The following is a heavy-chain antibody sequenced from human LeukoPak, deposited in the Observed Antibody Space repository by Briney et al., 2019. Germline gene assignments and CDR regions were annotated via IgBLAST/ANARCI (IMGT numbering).Heavy chain of an antibody. J-gene: IGHJ4*02. D-gene: IGHD6-19*01. V-gene: IGHV3-9*01. CDR1: GFTFDVYA. CDR2: ISWNSGSI. Sequence: RAGGSRRLSCAAFGFTFDVYAMHGFRQAPGKGLGWVSGISWNSGSIGYADSVKGRFTISRDNAKNSLYLQMNSLRAEDTALYYCAKSGSVAATRFDYWGQGTLVTVSS. CDR3: AKSGSVAATRFDY.